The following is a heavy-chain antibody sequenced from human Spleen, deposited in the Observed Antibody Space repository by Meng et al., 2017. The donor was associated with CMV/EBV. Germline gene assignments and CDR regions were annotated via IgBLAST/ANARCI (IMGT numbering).Heavy chain of an antibody. D-gene: IGHD4-17*01. CDR2: INPSGGST. CDR1: GYTFTGYY. V-gene: IGHV1-46*01. Sequence: QVQLVQSGAEVKKPGASLKVSCKASGYTFTGYYMHWVRQAPGQGLEWMGIINPSGGSTSYAQKFQGRVTMTRDTSTSTVYMELSSLRSEDTAVYYCARTSYGDYDFGYWGQGTLVTVSS. J-gene: IGHJ4*02. CDR3: ARTSYGDYDFGY.